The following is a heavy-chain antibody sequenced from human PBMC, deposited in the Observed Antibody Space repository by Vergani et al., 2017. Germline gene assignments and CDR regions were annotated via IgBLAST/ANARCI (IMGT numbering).Heavy chain of an antibody. CDR3: AISRYSGYAFDY. D-gene: IGHD5-12*01. Sequence: EVQLVESGGGLVQPGGSLRLTCAASGFTFSSYWMSWVRQAPGKGLEWVANIKQDGSEKYYVDSVKGRFTISRDNAKNSLYLQMNSLRAEDTAVYYCAISRYSGYAFDYWGQGTLVTVSS. J-gene: IGHJ4*02. CDR1: GFTFSSYW. V-gene: IGHV3-7*03. CDR2: IKQDGSEK.